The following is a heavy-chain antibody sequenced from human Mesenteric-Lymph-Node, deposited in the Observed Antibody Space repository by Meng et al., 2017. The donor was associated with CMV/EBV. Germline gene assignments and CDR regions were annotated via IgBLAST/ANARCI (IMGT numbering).Heavy chain of an antibody. CDR1: YSFTTQW. V-gene: IGHV5-51*01. J-gene: IGHJ3*02. Sequence: YSFTTQWIGWVRQMPGKCLEWMGIVYPVDSDTRYSPSFQGQVTISADKSISTAYLQWSSLKASDTAMYYCARLQDIVVVPEEDAFDIWGQGTMVTVSS. CDR3: ARLQDIVVVPEEDAFDI. CDR2: VYPVDSDT. D-gene: IGHD2-2*01.